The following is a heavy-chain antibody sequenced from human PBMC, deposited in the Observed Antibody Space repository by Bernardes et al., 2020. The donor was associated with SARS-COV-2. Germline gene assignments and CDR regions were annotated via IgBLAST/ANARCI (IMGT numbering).Heavy chain of an antibody. J-gene: IGHJ6*03. V-gene: IGHV1-2*02. CDR1: GFSFTAYY. Sequence: ASVKVSCKTSGFSFTAYYMHWVRQAPGQGLEWMGWINPNTGATKYAQKFQGRVTMTRDTSITTAYMDLTKLRSDDTAVYYCARDWALGSNTWPNYFMDVWGKGTTVIVSS. CDR3: ARDWALGSNTWPNYFMDV. D-gene: IGHD6-13*01. CDR2: INPNTGAT.